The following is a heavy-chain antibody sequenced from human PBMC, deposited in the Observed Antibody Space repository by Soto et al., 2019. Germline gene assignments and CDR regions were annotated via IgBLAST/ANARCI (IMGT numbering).Heavy chain of an antibody. V-gene: IGHV1-46*01. Sequence: ASVKVSCKASGYTFTGYYMHWVRQAPGQGLEWMGIINPSGGSTSYAQKFQGRVTMTRDTSTSTVYMELSSLRSEDTAVYYCARDGRTAAFGGYFDYWGQGTLVTVSS. CDR2: INPSGGST. CDR1: GYTFTGYY. D-gene: IGHD3-3*01. J-gene: IGHJ4*02. CDR3: ARDGRTAAFGGYFDY.